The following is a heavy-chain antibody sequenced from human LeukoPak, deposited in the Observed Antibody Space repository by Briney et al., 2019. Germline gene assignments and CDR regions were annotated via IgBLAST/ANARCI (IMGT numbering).Heavy chain of an antibody. Sequence: GGSLRLSCAASGFTFRTYSMNWVRQAPGKGLEWVSSISSSSSYIYYADSVKGRFTISRDNAKNSLYLQMNSLRAEDTAVYYCARGIAAPIDYWGQGTLVTVSS. CDR1: GFTFRTYS. CDR2: ISSSSSYI. CDR3: ARGIAAPIDY. J-gene: IGHJ4*02. V-gene: IGHV3-21*01. D-gene: IGHD6-13*01.